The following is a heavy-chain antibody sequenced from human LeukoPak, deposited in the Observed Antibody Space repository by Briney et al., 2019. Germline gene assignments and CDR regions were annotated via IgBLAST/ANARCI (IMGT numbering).Heavy chain of an antibody. CDR2: INPKSGAT. V-gene: IGHV1-2*02. CDR3: ARGSAVSCTSTTCHAPLDY. Sequence: ASVKVSCKASGYSFTGYYLHWVRQAPGRGLEYMGWINPKSGATRNGQNFQGRITMTRDTSVNTAYMDLGTLSSDDAAIYFCARGSAVSCTSTTCHAPLDYWGQGTLVTVSS. D-gene: IGHD2-2*01. CDR1: GYSFTGYY. J-gene: IGHJ4*02.